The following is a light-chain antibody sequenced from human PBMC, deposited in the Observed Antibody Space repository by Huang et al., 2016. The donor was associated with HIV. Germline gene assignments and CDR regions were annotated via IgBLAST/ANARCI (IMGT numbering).Light chain of an antibody. Sequence: DIQMTQSPSSLSASVGDRVTITCRASQSISEYVHWYQQKPGKAPKRLIYVASTLQSGVPSRFSGSGSGKDFTLTIRSLQREDFATYYCQQTYGTPTTFGQGTKLDIK. V-gene: IGKV1-39*01. CDR1: QSISEY. CDR3: QQTYGTPTT. CDR2: VAS. J-gene: IGKJ2*01.